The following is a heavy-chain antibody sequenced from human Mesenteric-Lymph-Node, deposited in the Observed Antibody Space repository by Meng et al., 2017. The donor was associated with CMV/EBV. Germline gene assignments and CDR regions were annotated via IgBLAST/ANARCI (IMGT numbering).Heavy chain of an antibody. CDR1: GFSLITSGVG. J-gene: IGHJ3*02. D-gene: IGHD2-2*01. V-gene: IGHV2-5*01. CDR3: AHPGYCSSTSCSYAFDI. CDR2: IYWNDDK. Sequence: SGPTLVKPTQTLTLTYAFSGFSLITSGVGVGWIRQPPGKALEWLALIYWNDDKRYSPSLKSRLTITKDTSKNQVVLTMTNMDPVDTATYYCAHPGYCSSTSCSYAFDIWGQGTMVTVSS.